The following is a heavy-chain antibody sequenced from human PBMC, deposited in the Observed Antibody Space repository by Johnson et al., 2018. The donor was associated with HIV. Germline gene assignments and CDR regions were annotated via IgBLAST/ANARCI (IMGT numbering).Heavy chain of an antibody. CDR2: ISNSGDNT. CDR1: GFTFSTYP. Sequence: VQLVESGGGLLQPGGSPRLSCVASGFTFSTYPMSWVRQAPGKGLEWVSTISNSGDNTYYADSVKGRFTISRDNSKKNLYLQMNSLRAEDTAVYYCAKVFGELPDAFDIWGQGTMVTVSS. CDR3: AKVFGELPDAFDI. V-gene: IGHV3-23*04. J-gene: IGHJ3*02. D-gene: IGHD1-26*01.